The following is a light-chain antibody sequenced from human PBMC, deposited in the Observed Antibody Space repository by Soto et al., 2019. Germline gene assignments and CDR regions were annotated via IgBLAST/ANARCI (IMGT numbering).Light chain of an antibody. V-gene: IGLV2-23*01. Sequence: QSALTQPASVSGSPGQSITISCTGTSSNIGNYNLVSWYQQHPGKAPKLMIYEGNKRPSGVSNRFSGSKSGNTASLTISGLQAEDEADYYCCSYAYTFSVFGGGTKLTVL. J-gene: IGLJ3*02. CDR2: EGN. CDR1: SSNIGNYNL. CDR3: CSYAYTFSV.